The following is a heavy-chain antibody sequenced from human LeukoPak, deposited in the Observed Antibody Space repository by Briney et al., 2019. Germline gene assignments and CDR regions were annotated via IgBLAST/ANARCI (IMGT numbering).Heavy chain of an antibody. D-gene: IGHD3-10*01. J-gene: IGHJ4*02. Sequence: PGGPLRLSCAASGFTFTSYGMHWVRQAPGKGLEWLGLITYDGYYKYYSDSFKGRFTISSDTSKNTLYLQMNSMRAEDTAVYYCARDLSPVVRASPMGYWGQGNLFT. CDR3: ARDLSPVVRASPMGY. CDR1: GFTFTSYG. CDR2: ITYDGYYK. V-gene: IGHV3-30*03.